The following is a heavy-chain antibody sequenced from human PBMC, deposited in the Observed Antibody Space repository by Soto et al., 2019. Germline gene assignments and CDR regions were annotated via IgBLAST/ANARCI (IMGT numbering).Heavy chain of an antibody. CDR2: IKSDGSDT. J-gene: IGHJ4*02. CDR1: GFTFSSYW. Sequence: EVQLVESGGGLVQPGGSLSISCAASGFTFSSYWMHWVRQAPGKGLVWVSRIKSDGSDTSYADSVKGRFTISRDNAKNTLYLQMNSLSAEDTAVYYCARGSPHYYLDFWGQGTPVTVSS. CDR3: ARGSPHYYLDF. V-gene: IGHV3-74*01. D-gene: IGHD3-10*01.